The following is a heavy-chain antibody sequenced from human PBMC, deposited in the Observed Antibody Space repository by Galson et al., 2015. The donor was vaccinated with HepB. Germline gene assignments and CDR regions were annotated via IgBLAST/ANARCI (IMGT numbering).Heavy chain of an antibody. J-gene: IGHJ4*02. CDR3: ARDPPLGTPFDF. D-gene: IGHD7-27*01. CDR1: TFIFSTYN. Sequence: SLRLSCAASTFIFSTYNMNWVRQAPGKGLEWVSCISGDSTYMYYADSVKGRFTISRDNAKNSLDLQMTSLRADDTAVYYCARDPPLGTPFDFWGQGTLVTVSS. CDR2: ISGDSTYM. V-gene: IGHV3-21*01.